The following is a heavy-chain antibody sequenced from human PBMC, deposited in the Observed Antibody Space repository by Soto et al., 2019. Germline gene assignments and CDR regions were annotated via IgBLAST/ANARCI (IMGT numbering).Heavy chain of an antibody. D-gene: IGHD6-13*01. V-gene: IGHV3-21*01. CDR1: GFTFSSYS. CDR2: ISSSSSYI. CDR3: ARGPFIAAGNWFDP. Sequence: GGSLRLSCAASGFTFSSYSMNWVRQAPGKGLEWVSSISSSSSYIYYADSVKGRFTISRDNAKNSLYLQMNSLRAEDTAVYYCARGPFIAAGNWFDPWGQGTLVTVS. J-gene: IGHJ5*02.